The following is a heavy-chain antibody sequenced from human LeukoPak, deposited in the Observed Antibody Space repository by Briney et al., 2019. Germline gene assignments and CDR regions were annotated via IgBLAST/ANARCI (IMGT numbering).Heavy chain of an antibody. V-gene: IGHV3-53*04. J-gene: IGHJ6*02. Sequence: GGSLRLSCAASGFTVSSNYMSWVRQAPGKGLEWVSVIYSGGGTYYADSVKGRFTISRHNSKNTLYLQMNSLRAEDTAVYYCARARGAAAGGYYYYYGMDVWGQGTTVTVSS. CDR1: GFTVSSNY. D-gene: IGHD6-13*01. CDR3: ARARGAAAGGYYYYYGMDV. CDR2: IYSGGGT.